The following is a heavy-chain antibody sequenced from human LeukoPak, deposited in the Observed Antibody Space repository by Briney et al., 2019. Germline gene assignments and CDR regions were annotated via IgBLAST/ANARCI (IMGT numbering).Heavy chain of an antibody. CDR3: AELGITMIGGV. D-gene: IGHD3-10*02. Sequence: PGGSLRLSCAASGFTFSTYAMAWVRQAPGKGLEWVSTISAATNTYYADSVKGRFTISRDNSKNTLYLQMNSLRAEDTAVYYCAELGITMIGGVWGKGTTVTISS. CDR2: ISAATNT. CDR1: GFTFSTYA. J-gene: IGHJ6*04. V-gene: IGHV3-23*01.